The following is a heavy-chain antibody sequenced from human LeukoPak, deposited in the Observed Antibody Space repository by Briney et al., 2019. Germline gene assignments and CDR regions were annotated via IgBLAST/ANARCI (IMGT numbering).Heavy chain of an antibody. CDR1: GFTFGDYA. V-gene: IGHV3-49*04. D-gene: IGHD2-2*01. CDR2: IRSKAYGGTT. J-gene: IGHJ4*02. CDR3: TRDLCSSTSCYHFDY. Sequence: GGSLRLSCTASGFTFGDYAMSWVRQAPGKGLEWVGFIRSKAYGGTTEYAASVKGRFTISRDDSKSIAYLQMNSLKTEDTAVYYCTRDLCSSTSCYHFDYWGQGTLVTVSS.